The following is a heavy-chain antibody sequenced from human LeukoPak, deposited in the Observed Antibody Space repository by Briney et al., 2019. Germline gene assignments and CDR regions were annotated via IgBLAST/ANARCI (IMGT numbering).Heavy chain of an antibody. J-gene: IGHJ4*02. CDR2: VSYSGST. CDR3: ARENDRYGRIDY. V-gene: IGHV4-59*01. Sequence: SETLTLTCTVSGGSISSYYWSWVRQPPGKGLEWIGYVSYSGSTDYNPSLKSRVIISIDTSKNQFSLRLSSVTAADTAVYYCARENDRYGRIDYWGQGTQVTVSS. CDR1: GGSISSYY. D-gene: IGHD5-18*01.